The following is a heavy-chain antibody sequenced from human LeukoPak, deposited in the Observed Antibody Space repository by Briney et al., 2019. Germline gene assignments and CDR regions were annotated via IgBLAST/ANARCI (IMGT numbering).Heavy chain of an antibody. Sequence: ASVKVSCKASGYTFTSYAMHLVRQAPGQRLEWMGWINAGNGNTKYSQKFQGRVTITRDTSASTAYMELSSLRSEDTAVYYCAKQNPTMVRGVIITNWFDPWGQGTLVTVSS. CDR3: AKQNPTMVRGVIITNWFDP. D-gene: IGHD3-10*01. CDR2: INAGNGNT. J-gene: IGHJ5*02. V-gene: IGHV1-3*01. CDR1: GYTFTSYA.